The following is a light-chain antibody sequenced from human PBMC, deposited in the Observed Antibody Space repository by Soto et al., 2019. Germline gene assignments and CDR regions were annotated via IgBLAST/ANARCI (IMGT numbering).Light chain of an antibody. CDR3: QQYGSSPPLT. CDR1: QSVSSSY. V-gene: IGKV3-20*01. Sequence: EIALTQSPGTLSLSPGERATLSCRASQSVSSSYLAWYQQKPGQAPRLLIYGASSRATGIPDRFSGSESGTDFTLTISRLEPEDFAVYYCQQYGSSPPLTGGPGTKVDIK. CDR2: GAS. J-gene: IGKJ3*01.